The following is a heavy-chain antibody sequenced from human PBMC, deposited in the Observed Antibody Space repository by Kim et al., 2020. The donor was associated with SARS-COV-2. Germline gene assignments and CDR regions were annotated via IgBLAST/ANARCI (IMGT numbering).Heavy chain of an antibody. CDR2: IYYTGNN. V-gene: IGHV4-39*01. Sequence: SETLSLTCSVSGGSISSSSHYWAWLRQTPGKGLEWIVTIYYTGNNYYNPSLKSRVTISVDTSKNPFSLKMSAVTAADTDVYYCARHGGIRDIVTCYPRAFYYGLDVWGQGTTVTVSS. J-gene: IGHJ6*02. D-gene: IGHD3-9*01. CDR1: GGSISSSSHY. CDR3: ARHGGIRDIVTCYPRAFYYGLDV.